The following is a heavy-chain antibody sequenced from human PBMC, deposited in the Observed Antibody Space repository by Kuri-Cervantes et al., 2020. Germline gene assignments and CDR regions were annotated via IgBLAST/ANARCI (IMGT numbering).Heavy chain of an antibody. CDR2: INPNSGGT. V-gene: IGHV1-2*04. CDR1: GYSFNRYD. Sequence: ASVKVSCKASGYSFNRYDINWVRQAPGQGLEWMGWINPNSGGTNYAQKFQGWVTMTRDTSISTAYMELSRLRSDDTAVYYCARDGDYDYIWGSYRRYYFDYWGQGTLVTVSS. D-gene: IGHD3-16*02. J-gene: IGHJ4*02. CDR3: ARDGDYDYIWGSYRRYYFDY.